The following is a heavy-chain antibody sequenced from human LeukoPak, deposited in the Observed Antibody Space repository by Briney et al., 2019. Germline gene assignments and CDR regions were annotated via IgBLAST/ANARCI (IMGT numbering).Heavy chain of an antibody. CDR2: IYYSGRT. CDR3: ARGFYSPHY. J-gene: IGHJ4*02. CDR1: GGSISSDY. V-gene: IGHV4-59*01. Sequence: SETLSLTCTVSGGSISSDYWSWIRQPPGKGLEWIGCIYYSGRTYYNPSLKSRITISVDTSKNQFSLKLSSVTAADTAVYYCARGFYSPHYWGQGTLVSVSS. D-gene: IGHD4-11*01.